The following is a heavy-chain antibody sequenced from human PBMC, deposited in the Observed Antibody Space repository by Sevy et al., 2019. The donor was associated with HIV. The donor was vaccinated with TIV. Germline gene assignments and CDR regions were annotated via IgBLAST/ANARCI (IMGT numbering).Heavy chain of an antibody. Sequence: GGSLRLSCAASGFTVSSNYMSWVRQAPGKGLEWVSVIYSGSSTYKADSVKGRFTISRDNSKNTLYLQRNSLRAEDTAVYYCAREEVATNTFDYWGQGTLVTVSS. J-gene: IGHJ4*02. V-gene: IGHV3-53*01. D-gene: IGHD5-12*01. CDR1: GFTVSSNY. CDR3: AREEVATNTFDY. CDR2: IYSGSST.